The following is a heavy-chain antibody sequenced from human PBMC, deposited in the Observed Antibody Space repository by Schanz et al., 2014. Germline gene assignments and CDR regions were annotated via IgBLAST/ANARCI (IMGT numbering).Heavy chain of an antibody. CDR3: AKYRGYYRVSGSYRELEY. D-gene: IGHD3-10*01. CDR1: GFAFSSYG. CDR2: IGVDGTTT. J-gene: IGHJ4*02. V-gene: IGHV3-23*01. Sequence: EVQLLESGGGLVQPGGSLRLSCLASGFAFSSYGMNWLRQAPGKGLEWGSVIGVDGTTTYYADSVKGRFTISRDNSKNTLYLQMNSLRPEDTAVYYCAKYRGYYRVSGSYRELEYWGQGTLVTVSS.